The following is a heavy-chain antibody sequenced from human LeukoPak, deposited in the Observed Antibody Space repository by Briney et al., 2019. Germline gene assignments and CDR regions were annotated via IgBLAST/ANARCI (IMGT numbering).Heavy chain of an antibody. CDR3: AREGPSSSSHYYYYMDV. V-gene: IGHV3-21*01. CDR1: GFTFSSYS. CDR2: ISSSSSYI. D-gene: IGHD6-6*01. J-gene: IGHJ6*03. Sequence: GGSLRLSCAASGFTFSSYSMNWVRQAPGKGLEWVSSISSSSSYIYYADSVKGRFTISRDNAKNSLYPQMNSLRAEDTAVYYCAREGPSSSSHYYYYMDVWGKGTTVTVSS.